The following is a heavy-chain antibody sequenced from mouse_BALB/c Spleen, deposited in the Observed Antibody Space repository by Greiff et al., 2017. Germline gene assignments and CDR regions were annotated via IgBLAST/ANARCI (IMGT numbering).Heavy chain of an antibody. D-gene: IGHD2-14*01. CDR2: ISSGGSYT. V-gene: IGHV5-9-4*01. CDR3: ARGEVRRGFAY. CDR1: GFTFSSYA. Sequence: EVMLVESGGGLVKPGGSLKLSCAASGFTFSSYAMSWVRQSPEKRLEWVAEISSGGSYTYYPDTVTGRFTISRDNAKNTLYLEMSSLRSEDTAMYYCARGEVRRGFAYWGQGTLVTVSA. J-gene: IGHJ3*01.